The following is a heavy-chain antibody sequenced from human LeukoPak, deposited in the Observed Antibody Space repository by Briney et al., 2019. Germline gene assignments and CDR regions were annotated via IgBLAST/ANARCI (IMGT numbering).Heavy chain of an antibody. CDR3: VHRAHIGGPLDY. D-gene: IGHD2-21*01. V-gene: IGHV2-5*02. Sequence: SGPTLVKPTQTLTLTCTFSGFSLSTSGVGVVWIRQPPGKALEWLALIYWDDDKRYSPSLKSRLAITKDTSKNQVVLTMTNMDPVDTATYYCVHRAHIGGPLDYWGQGTLVTVSS. CDR2: IYWDDDK. CDR1: GFSLSTSGVG. J-gene: IGHJ4*02.